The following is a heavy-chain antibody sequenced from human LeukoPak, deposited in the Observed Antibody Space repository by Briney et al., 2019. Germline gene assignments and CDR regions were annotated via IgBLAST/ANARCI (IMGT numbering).Heavy chain of an antibody. CDR2: INQDGSVK. CDR3: ATSRDSSGVD. CDR1: GFTFTSYW. J-gene: IGHJ4*02. V-gene: IGHV3-7*01. Sequence: AGGSLGLSCAASGFTFTSYWMSWVRQAPGKGLEWVGNINQDGSVKFYVDSVKGRFTISRDNAKSSLYLQMNSLRAEDTAVYYCATSRDSSGVDWGQGNLVTVSS. D-gene: IGHD3-22*01.